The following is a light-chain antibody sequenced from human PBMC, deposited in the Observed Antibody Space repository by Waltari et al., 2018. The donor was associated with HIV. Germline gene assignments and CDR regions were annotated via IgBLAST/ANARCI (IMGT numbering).Light chain of an antibody. CDR1: ESRNSH. J-gene: IGKJ2*01. CDR2: GAS. CDR3: QQYNNWPPYT. V-gene: IGKV3-15*01. Sequence: VMTQSPATISKSRGETATLSCRSSESRNSHLAWYQHKPGQPPRLPIYGASTRAAGIPARFSGSGSGTEFSLTISSLQSEDFAVYYCQQYNNWPPYTFGQGTRLEIK.